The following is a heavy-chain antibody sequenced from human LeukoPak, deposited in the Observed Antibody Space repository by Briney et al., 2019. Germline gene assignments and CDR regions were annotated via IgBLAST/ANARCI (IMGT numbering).Heavy chain of an antibody. CDR2: FDPEDGET. D-gene: IGHD3-10*01. CDR1: GYTLTELS. V-gene: IGHV1-24*01. CDR3: AITWYYYGSGSAYNWFDP. Sequence: ASVKVSCKVSGYTLTELSMHWVRQAPGKGLEWMGGFDPEDGETIYAQKFQGRGTMTEDTSTDTAYMELSSLRSEDTAVYYCAITWYYYGSGSAYNWFDPWGQGTLVTVSS. J-gene: IGHJ5*02.